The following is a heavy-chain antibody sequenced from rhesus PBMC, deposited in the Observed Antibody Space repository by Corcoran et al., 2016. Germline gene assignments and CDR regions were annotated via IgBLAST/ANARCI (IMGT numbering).Heavy chain of an antibody. CDR1: GFTFSDYY. V-gene: IGHV3-178*01. CDR2: ISNGGGNT. J-gene: IGHJ4*01. Sequence: VQLVESGGGLAKPGGSLRLSCAASGFTFSDYYMDWVRQAPGKGLGRVSGISNGGGNTWYADSVKGRFTISRENAKNPLFLQMNSLGAEDTAVYFCARVIYDSSSPYFDFWGQGVLVTVSS. D-gene: IGHD4-29*01. CDR3: ARVIYDSSSPYFDF.